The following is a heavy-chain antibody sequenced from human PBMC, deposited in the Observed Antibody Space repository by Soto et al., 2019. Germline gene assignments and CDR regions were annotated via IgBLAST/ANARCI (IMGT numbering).Heavy chain of an antibody. Sequence: GGSLRLSCAASGFTFSSYAMSWVRQAPGKGLEWVSAISGSGGSTYYADSVKGRFTISRDNSKNTLFLQMKSLRAEDTAVYYFARSVNYYDRGVGWIDPWGQGTLVTVSS. V-gene: IGHV3-23*01. J-gene: IGHJ5*02. CDR2: ISGSGGST. CDR3: ARSVNYYDRGVGWIDP. CDR1: GFTFSSYA. D-gene: IGHD3-22*01.